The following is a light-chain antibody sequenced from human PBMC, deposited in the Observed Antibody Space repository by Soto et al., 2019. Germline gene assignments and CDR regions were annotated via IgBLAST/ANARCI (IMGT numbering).Light chain of an antibody. CDR2: AAS. V-gene: IGKV1-8*01. CDR1: QGISSY. CDR3: QPYNNWPLT. J-gene: IGKJ4*01. Sequence: AIRTTQSPSSFSASTGDRVTITCRASQGISSYLAWYQQKPGKAPKLLIYAASTLQSGVPSRFSGSGSGTDFTLTISCLQSEDFATYYCQPYNNWPLTFGGGTKVDI.